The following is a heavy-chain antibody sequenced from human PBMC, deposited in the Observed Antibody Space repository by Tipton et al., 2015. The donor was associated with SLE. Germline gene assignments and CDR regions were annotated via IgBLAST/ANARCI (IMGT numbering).Heavy chain of an antibody. Sequence: QLVQSGPEVKKPGASVKVSCKASGYTFASYDINWVRQAPRQGLEWMGWISTKSGSPTYAQDLTGRFVFSLDTSVSTAYLQISSLKTEDTAVYYCARDQGWSFDYWGQGTLVTVSS. J-gene: IGHJ4*02. D-gene: IGHD3-3*01. CDR2: ISTKSGSP. V-gene: IGHV7-4-1*02. CDR1: GYTFASYD. CDR3: ARDQGWSFDY.